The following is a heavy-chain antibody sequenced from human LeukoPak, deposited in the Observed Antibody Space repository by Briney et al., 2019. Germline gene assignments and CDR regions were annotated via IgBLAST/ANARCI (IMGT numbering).Heavy chain of an antibody. Sequence: SETLSLTCTVSGGSISSYYWSWIRQPPGKGLEWIGYIYYSGSTNYNPSLKSRVTISVDTSKNQFSLKLSSVTAADTAVYYCARYGYCSSTSCPDAFDIWGQGTMVTVSS. CDR2: IYYSGST. CDR1: GGSISSYY. V-gene: IGHV4-59*08. J-gene: IGHJ3*02. CDR3: ARYGYCSSTSCPDAFDI. D-gene: IGHD2-2*01.